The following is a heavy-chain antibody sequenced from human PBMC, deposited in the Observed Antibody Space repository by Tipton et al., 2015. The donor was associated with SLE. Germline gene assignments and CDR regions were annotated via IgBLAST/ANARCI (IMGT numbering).Heavy chain of an antibody. Sequence: TLSLTCSVSGGSVSSGSYYWSWIRQPAGKGLEWIGYIYTSGSTNYNPSLKSRVTISVDTSKNQFSLKLSSVTAADTAVYYCARSKRDGYTVGYWGQGTLVTVSS. J-gene: IGHJ4*02. CDR2: IYTSGST. V-gene: IGHV4-61*09. CDR1: GGSVSSGSYY. D-gene: IGHD5-24*01. CDR3: ARSKRDGYTVGY.